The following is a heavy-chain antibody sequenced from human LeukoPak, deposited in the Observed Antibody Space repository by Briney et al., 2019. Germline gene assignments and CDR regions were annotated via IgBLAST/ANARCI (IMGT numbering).Heavy chain of an antibody. CDR1: GYSISSGYY. CDR2: IYFSGRT. CDR3: ARGRDGHNVNYYYYYMDV. V-gene: IGHV4-59*01. J-gene: IGHJ6*03. Sequence: SETLSLTCTVSGYSISSGYYWGWIRQPPGKGLEWIGYIYFSGRTNYNPSLKSRVTISVDTSRNQFSLKLSSVTAADTAVYYCARGRDGHNVNYYYYYMDVWGKGTTVTVSS. D-gene: IGHD5-24*01.